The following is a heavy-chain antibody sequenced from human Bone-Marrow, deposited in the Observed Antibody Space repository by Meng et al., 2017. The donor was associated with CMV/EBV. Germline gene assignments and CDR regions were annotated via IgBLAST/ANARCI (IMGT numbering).Heavy chain of an antibody. CDR2: ISAYNGNT. J-gene: IGHJ5*02. Sequence: ASVKVSCKASGYTFTSYGISWVRQAPGQGLEWMGWISAYNGNTNYAQKFQGRVTITTDESTSTAYMELSSLRSEDTAVYYCARDIAVAGTGVGVESRNWFDPWGQGTLVTVSS. CDR3: ARDIAVAGTGVGVESRNWFDP. CDR1: GYTFTSYG. V-gene: IGHV1-18*01. D-gene: IGHD6-19*01.